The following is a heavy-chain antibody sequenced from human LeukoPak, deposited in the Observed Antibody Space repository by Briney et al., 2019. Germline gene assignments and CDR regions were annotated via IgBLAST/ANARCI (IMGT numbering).Heavy chain of an antibody. V-gene: IGHV4-39*01. J-gene: IGHJ6*03. D-gene: IGHD2-21*02. CDR3: ARQGEAYCGGDCYSYYYYYYMDV. CDR1: GGSISSSGYS. CDR2: IYYSGST. Sequence: PSETLSLTCTVSGGSISSSGYSWGWIRQPPGKGLEWIASIYYSGSTYYNPSLKSRVTISVDTSKNQFSLKLSSVTAADTAVYYCARQGEAYCGGDCYSYYYYYYMDVWGKGTTVTVSS.